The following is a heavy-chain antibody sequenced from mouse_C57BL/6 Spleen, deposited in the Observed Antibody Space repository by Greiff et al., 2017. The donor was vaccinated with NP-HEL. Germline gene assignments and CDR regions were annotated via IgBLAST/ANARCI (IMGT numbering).Heavy chain of an antibody. D-gene: IGHD1-3*01. V-gene: IGHV1-76*01. CDR3: ARRQSKPGYCDV. CDR2: IYPGSGNT. Sequence: VQLQQSGAELVRPGASVKLSCKASGYTFTDYYINWVKQRPGQGLEWIARIYPGSGNTYYNEKFKGKATLTAEKSSSTAYMQLSSLTSEDSAVYFCARRQSKPGYCDVWGTGTTVTVSS. CDR1: GYTFTDYY. J-gene: IGHJ1*03.